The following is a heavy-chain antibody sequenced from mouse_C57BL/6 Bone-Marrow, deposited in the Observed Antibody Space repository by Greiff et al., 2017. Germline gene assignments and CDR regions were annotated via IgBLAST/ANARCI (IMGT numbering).Heavy chain of an antibody. V-gene: IGHV1-81*01. D-gene: IGHD3-2*02. J-gene: IGHJ3*01. CDR3: ARGVTSPAQATSFAY. CDR2: IYPRRGNT. Sequence: QVQLQQSGAELARPGASVKLSCKASGYTFTSYGISWVKQRTGQGLEWIGEIYPRRGNTYYNEKFKGKATLTADKSSSTAYMELRSLTSEDSAVYFCARGVTSPAQATSFAYWGQGTLVTVSA. CDR1: GYTFTSYG.